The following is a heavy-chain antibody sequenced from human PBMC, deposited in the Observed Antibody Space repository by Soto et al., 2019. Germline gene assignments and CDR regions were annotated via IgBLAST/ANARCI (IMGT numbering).Heavy chain of an antibody. J-gene: IGHJ4*02. CDR1: GYTVTSYG. V-gene: IGHV1-3*01. CDR2: INAGNGNR. D-gene: IGHD6-19*01. Sequence: QVQLVQSGAEVKNPGASVKVSCKASGYTVTSYGMHWVRQAPGQRLEWMGWINAGNGNRKYSQKFQGRVTITRDTSARTAYMELSSLRSEDTTVYYCARDLGGWTDSWGQGTLVTVSS. CDR3: ARDLGGWTDS.